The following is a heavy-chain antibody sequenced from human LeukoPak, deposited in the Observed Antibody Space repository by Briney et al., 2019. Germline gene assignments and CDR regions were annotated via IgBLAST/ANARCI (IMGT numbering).Heavy chain of an antibody. CDR2: IYSGGST. V-gene: IGHV3-66*01. CDR3: ARDLHIAAAGTAVDY. D-gene: IGHD6-13*01. CDR1: GFTVSSNY. Sequence: GGSLRLSCAASGFTVSSNYMSWVRQAPGKGLEWVSVIYSGGSTYYADSVKGRFTISRDNSTNTLYLQMNSLRAEDTAVYYCARDLHIAAAGTAVDYWGQGTLVTVSS. J-gene: IGHJ4*02.